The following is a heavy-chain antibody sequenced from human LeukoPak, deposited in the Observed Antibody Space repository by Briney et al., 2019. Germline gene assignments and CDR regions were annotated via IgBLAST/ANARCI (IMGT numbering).Heavy chain of an antibody. Sequence: GGSLRLSCAASGFTFSSYWMTWVRQAPEKGLEWVAFIRYDGSDKYYADSVRGRFTISRDNSENTLYLQMNSLRPEDTAVYYCARDYDSGSYAFDIWGQGTMVTVSS. CDR1: GFTFSSYW. J-gene: IGHJ3*02. CDR2: IRYDGSDK. CDR3: ARDYDSGSYAFDI. V-gene: IGHV3-30*02. D-gene: IGHD3-10*01.